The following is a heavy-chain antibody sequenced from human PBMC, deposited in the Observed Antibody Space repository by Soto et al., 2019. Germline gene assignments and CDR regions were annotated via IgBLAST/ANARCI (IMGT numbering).Heavy chain of an antibody. D-gene: IGHD7-27*01. Sequence: QGQLVQSGAEVKKPGASVKVSCKASGYTFTDFGISWVRQAPGQGLEWMGWISAYNGNTNYAQKVQGRVTMTTDTXTXXAYMELRSLTSDDTAIYYCARDSGNLGNWAYFLDYWGQGTLVTVSS. J-gene: IGHJ4*02. CDR1: GYTFTDFG. CDR2: ISAYNGNT. CDR3: ARDSGNLGNWAYFLDY. V-gene: IGHV1-18*01.